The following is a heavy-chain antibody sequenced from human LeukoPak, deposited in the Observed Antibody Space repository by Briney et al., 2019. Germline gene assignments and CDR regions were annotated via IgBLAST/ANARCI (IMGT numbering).Heavy chain of an antibody. D-gene: IGHD3-9*01. CDR3: ARWYYDILTGYYVHFDY. CDR1: GGSISSSSYY. V-gene: IGHV4-39*01. J-gene: IGHJ4*02. CDR2: IYYSGST. Sequence: SETLSLTCTVSGGSISSSSYYWGWVRQPPGKGLEWIGSIYYSGSTYYNPSLKSRVTISVDTSKNQFSLKLSSVTAADTAVYYCARWYYDILTGYYVHFDYWGQGILVTVSS.